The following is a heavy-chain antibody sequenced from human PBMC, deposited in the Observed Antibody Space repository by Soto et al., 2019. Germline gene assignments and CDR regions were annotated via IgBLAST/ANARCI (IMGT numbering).Heavy chain of an antibody. V-gene: IGHV1-8*01. CDR3: ARRAETNGWNGFGADKYYFDF. Sequence: QVQLVQSGAEVRKPGASVKVSCEASGYTFTSYDIYWVRQATGQGLEWMGWMNPNTGNSGYAQKFQGRVTMTSDTSINPAHMELSSLRSEDTAVYYCARRAETNGWNGFGADKYYFDFWGQGTLVTVSS. J-gene: IGHJ4*02. CDR2: MNPNTGNS. D-gene: IGHD1-1*01. CDR1: GYTFTSYD.